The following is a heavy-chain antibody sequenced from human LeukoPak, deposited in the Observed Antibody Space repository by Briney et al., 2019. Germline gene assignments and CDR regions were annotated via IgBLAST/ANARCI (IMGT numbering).Heavy chain of an antibody. CDR1: GGTFSSYA. D-gene: IGHD5-24*01. Sequence: SVEVSCKASGGTFSSYAISWVRQAPGQGLEWMGGIIPIFGTANYAQKFQGRVTITTDESTSTAYMELSSLRSEDTAVYYCARGGDGYLYYFDYWGQGTLVTVSS. J-gene: IGHJ4*02. V-gene: IGHV1-69*05. CDR3: ARGGDGYLYYFDY. CDR2: IIPIFGTA.